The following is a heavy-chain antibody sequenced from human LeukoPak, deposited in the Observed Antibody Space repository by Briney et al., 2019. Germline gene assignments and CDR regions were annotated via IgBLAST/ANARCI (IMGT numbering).Heavy chain of an antibody. CDR3: ARDRLRGWSPHFDY. CDR1: GYTFTSYG. Sequence: GASVKVSXKASGYTFTSYGISWVRQAPGQGLEWMGWISAYNGNTNYAQKLQGRVTMTTDTSTSTAYMELRSLRSDDTAVYYCARDRLRGWSPHFDYWGQGTLVTVSS. J-gene: IGHJ4*02. CDR2: ISAYNGNT. V-gene: IGHV1-18*01. D-gene: IGHD6-19*01.